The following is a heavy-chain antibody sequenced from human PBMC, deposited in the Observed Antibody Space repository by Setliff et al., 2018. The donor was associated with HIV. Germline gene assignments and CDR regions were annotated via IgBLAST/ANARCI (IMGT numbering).Heavy chain of an antibody. CDR2: IVPILNTG. J-gene: IGHJ6*03. Sequence: KVSCKASGGTFRSHEISWVRQAPGQGLEWMGGIVPILNTGNYAPKFQGRVTITADESTTTAYMELSSLRSEDTAVYYCSKVSEHRTSSGSFYYYMDVWGEGTTVTVSS. CDR3: SKVSEHRTSSGSFYYYMDV. V-gene: IGHV1-69*01. CDR1: GGTFRSHE. D-gene: IGHD6-6*01.